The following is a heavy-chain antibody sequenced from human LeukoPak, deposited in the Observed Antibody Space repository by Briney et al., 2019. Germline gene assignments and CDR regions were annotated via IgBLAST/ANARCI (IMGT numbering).Heavy chain of an antibody. CDR3: ARDNAGSNHSPNFDY. D-gene: IGHD4-11*01. J-gene: IGHJ4*02. Sequence: ASVNVSCTASGYTFTSYGISWVQQAPGQGLEWMGWISAYNGNTNYAQKLQGRVTMTTDTSTSTAYMELRSLRSDDTAVYYCARDNAGSNHSPNFDYWGQGTLVTVSS. CDR2: ISAYNGNT. V-gene: IGHV1-18*01. CDR1: GYTFTSYG.